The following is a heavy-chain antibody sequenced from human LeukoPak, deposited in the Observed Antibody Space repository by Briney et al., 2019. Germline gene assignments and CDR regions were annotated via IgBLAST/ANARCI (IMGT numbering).Heavy chain of an antibody. J-gene: IGHJ6*02. CDR3: ARDYGDTYYYYGMDV. V-gene: IGHV3-21*01. Sequence: PGGSLRLSCAASRFTFSSYSMNWVRQAPGKGLEWVSSISSSSSYIYYADSVKGRFTISRDNAKNSLYLQMNSLRAEDTAVYYCARDYGDTYYYYGMDVWGQGTTVTVSS. CDR1: RFTFSSYS. D-gene: IGHD4-17*01. CDR2: ISSSSSYI.